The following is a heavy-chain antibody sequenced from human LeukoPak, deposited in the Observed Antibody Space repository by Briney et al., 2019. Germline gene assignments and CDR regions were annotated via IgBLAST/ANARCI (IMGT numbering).Heavy chain of an antibody. CDR1: GFTVSSNY. D-gene: IGHD3-10*01. CDR2: IYSGGST. Sequence: LPGGSLTLSCAASGFTVSSNYMSWVRQAPGKGLEGVSIIYSGGSTYYADSVKGRFTISRDNSKNTLYLQMNSLRAEDTAVYYCARVTGSYYPFDYWGQGTLVTVSS. CDR3: ARVTGSYYPFDY. J-gene: IGHJ4*02. V-gene: IGHV3-53*01.